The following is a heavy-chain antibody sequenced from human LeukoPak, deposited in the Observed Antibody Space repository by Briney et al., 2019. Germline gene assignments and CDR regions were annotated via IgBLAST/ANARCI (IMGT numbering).Heavy chain of an antibody. CDR2: TAGSGISK. D-gene: IGHD3-22*01. CDR1: GFTFSSYA. CDR3: ARLPTFYYDSSGYHYDY. J-gene: IGHJ4*02. Sequence: GGSLRLSCADSGFTFSSYAMSWVRQAPGRGLEWASSTAGSGISKDYADSVKGRFTISKDKSKNTLYLQMDNLRAEDTGVYFCARLPTFYYDSSGYHYDYWGQGTLVTVSS. V-gene: IGHV3-23*01.